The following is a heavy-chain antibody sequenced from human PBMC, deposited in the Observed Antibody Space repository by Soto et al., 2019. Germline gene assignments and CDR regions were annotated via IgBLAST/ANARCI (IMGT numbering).Heavy chain of an antibody. CDR1: GVSISTFY. CDR2: VYNNGGT. CDR3: ARRHRFCSGTDCYLFDL. Sequence: SETLSLTCTVSGVSISTFYWSWIRQPPGKGLEWIGYVYNNGGTNYNPSLKSRVTISVDTSKNQFSLNLRSVTAADTAVYYCARRHRFCSGTDCYLFDLWGQGALVTVSS. J-gene: IGHJ4*02. V-gene: IGHV4-59*08. D-gene: IGHD2-21*02.